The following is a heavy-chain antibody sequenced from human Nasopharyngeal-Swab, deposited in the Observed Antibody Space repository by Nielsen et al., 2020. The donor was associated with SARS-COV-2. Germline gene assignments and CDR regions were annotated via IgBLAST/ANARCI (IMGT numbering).Heavy chain of an antibody. Sequence: ASVKVSCKAPGYTFTSYDINWVRQATGQGLEWMGWMNPNSGNTGYAQKFQGRATMTRNTSISTAYMELSSLRSEDTAVYYCARAERGRIVVVITSFYYYCMDVWGKGTTVTVSS. CDR2: MNPNSGNT. J-gene: IGHJ6*03. V-gene: IGHV1-8*01. CDR1: GYTFTSYD. CDR3: ARAERGRIVVVITSFYYYCMDV. D-gene: IGHD3-22*01.